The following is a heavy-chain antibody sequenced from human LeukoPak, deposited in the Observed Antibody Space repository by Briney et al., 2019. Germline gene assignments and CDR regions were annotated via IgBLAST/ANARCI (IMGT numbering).Heavy chain of an antibody. CDR3: ARAGGTNIVVVPANNWFDP. V-gene: IGHV4-39*01. Sequence: SETLSLTCTASGGSISSSSYYWGWIRQPPGKGLEWIGSIYYSGSTYYNPSLKSRVTISVDTSKNQFSLKLSSVTAADTAVYYCARAGGTNIVVVPANNWFDPWGQGTLVTVSS. CDR1: GGSISSSSYY. D-gene: IGHD2-2*01. J-gene: IGHJ5*02. CDR2: IYYSGST.